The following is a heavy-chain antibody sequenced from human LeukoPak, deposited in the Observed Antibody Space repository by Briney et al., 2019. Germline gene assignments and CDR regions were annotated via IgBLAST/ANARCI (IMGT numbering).Heavy chain of an antibody. J-gene: IGHJ6*02. D-gene: IGHD6-13*01. CDR2: ISWNSGSI. Sequence: GGSLRLSCAASGFTFDDYAMHWVRQAPGKGLEWVSGISWNSGSIGYADSVKGRFTISRDNAKNSLYLQMNSLRAEDTALYYCAKDTAAGTDGMDVWGQGTTVTVSS. CDR3: AKDTAAGTDGMDV. V-gene: IGHV3-9*01. CDR1: GFTFDDYA.